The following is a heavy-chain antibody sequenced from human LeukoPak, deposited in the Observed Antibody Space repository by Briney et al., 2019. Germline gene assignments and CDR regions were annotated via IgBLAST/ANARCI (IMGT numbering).Heavy chain of an antibody. Sequence: GGSLTLSCAASGLSFSSFAMSWVRKAPARGRKWLSSMKGTGETFYADSVRGRFTLSRDDSRNTVYLQLNNLRVEDTAVYYCARASWVSSADAVWWGQGTVVTVSS. J-gene: IGHJ4*02. CDR3: ARASWVSSADAVW. CDR1: GLSFSSFA. D-gene: IGHD3-16*01. V-gene: IGHV3-23*01. CDR2: MKGTGET.